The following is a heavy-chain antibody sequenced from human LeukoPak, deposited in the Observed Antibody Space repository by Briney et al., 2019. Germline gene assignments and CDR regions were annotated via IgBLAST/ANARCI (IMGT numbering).Heavy chain of an antibody. CDR2: ISYDGSNK. D-gene: IGHD1-26*01. J-gene: IGHJ4*02. Sequence: VAVISYDGSNKYYADSVKGRFTISRDNSKNTLYLQMNSLRAEDTAVYYCAKDGRISVFDYWGQGTLVTVSS. V-gene: IGHV3-30*18. CDR3: AKDGRISVFDY.